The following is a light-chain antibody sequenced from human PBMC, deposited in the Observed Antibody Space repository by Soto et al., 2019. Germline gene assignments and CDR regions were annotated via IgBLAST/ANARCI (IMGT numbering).Light chain of an antibody. Sequence: QMTQSPSSLSASVGDRVTITCRASQSLSSYLNWYQQKPGKAPKLLIYAASSLQSGVPSRFSGSGSGTDFTLTISSLQPEDFATYYCQQSYSTPPYTFGQGTKLEIK. CDR2: AAS. V-gene: IGKV1-39*01. J-gene: IGKJ2*01. CDR3: QQSYSTPPYT. CDR1: QSLSSY.